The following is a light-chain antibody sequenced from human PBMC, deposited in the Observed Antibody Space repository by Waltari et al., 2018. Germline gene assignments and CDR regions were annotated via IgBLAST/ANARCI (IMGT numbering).Light chain of an antibody. J-gene: IGKJ2*01. CDR2: RAS. Sequence: EVVVTQTPAALSVSPGYGVTLSCRASQSISSNLAWYQQKVGQAPRLLIYRASIRAADVPARFSGSGSGTEFTLTISSLQSEDFAVYFCQQYDDWPPKYSFGQGTKLEIK. V-gene: IGKV3-15*01. CDR3: QQYDDWPPKYS. CDR1: QSISSN.